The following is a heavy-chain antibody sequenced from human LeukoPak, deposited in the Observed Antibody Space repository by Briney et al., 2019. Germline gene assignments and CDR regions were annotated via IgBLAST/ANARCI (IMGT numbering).Heavy chain of an antibody. J-gene: IGHJ6*03. CDR3: ARHRGDYYYYYYMDV. CDR2: IYPGDSDT. CDR1: GYSFTSDW. Sequence: GESLKISCKGSGYSFTSDWIGWVRQMPGKGLEWVGIIYPGDSDTRYSPSFQGQVTISADKSISTAYLQWSSLKASDTAMYYCARHRGDYYYYYYMDVWGKGTTVTVSS. V-gene: IGHV5-51*01. D-gene: IGHD3-10*01.